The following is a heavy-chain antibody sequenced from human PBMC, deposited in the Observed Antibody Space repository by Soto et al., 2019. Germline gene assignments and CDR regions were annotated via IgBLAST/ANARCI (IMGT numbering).Heavy chain of an antibody. J-gene: IGHJ5*02. CDR3: ARGRIVVVPAAMLVRGFDP. CDR2: INPSGGST. Sequence: ASVKVSCKASGYTFTSYYTHWVRQAPGQGLEWMGIINPSGGSTSYAQKFQGRVTMTRDTSTSTVYMELSSLRSEDTAVYYCARGRIVVVPAAMLVRGFDPWGQGTLVTVSS. V-gene: IGHV1-46*01. D-gene: IGHD2-2*01. CDR1: GYTFTSYY.